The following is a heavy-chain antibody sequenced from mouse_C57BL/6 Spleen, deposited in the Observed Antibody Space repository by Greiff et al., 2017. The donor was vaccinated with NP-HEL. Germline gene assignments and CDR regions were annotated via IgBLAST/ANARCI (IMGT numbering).Heavy chain of an antibody. CDR3: ARSGWGY. V-gene: IGHV1-82*01. CDR1: GYAFSSSW. Sequence: VQLQESGPELVKPGASVKISCKASGYAFSSSWMNWVKQRPGKGLEWIGRIYPGDGDTNYNGKFKGKATLTADKSSSTAYMQLSSLTSEDSAVYFCARSGWGYWGQGTTLTVSS. J-gene: IGHJ2*01. CDR2: IYPGDGDT. D-gene: IGHD3-3*01.